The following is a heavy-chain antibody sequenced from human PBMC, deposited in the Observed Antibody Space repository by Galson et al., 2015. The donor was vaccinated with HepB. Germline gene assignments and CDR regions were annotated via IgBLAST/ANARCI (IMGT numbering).Heavy chain of an antibody. Sequence: SVKVSCKASGYTVNNFDMYWVRQAPGQRLEWMGWIAAGNGNTQYSQKLQGRVTITRDTSASTVYMELSGLRFEDTAVYYCARNGGGLDYWGQGTLVTVSS. CDR2: IAAGNGNT. V-gene: IGHV1-3*01. CDR1: GYTVNNFD. J-gene: IGHJ4*02. D-gene: IGHD3-16*01. CDR3: ARNGGGLDY.